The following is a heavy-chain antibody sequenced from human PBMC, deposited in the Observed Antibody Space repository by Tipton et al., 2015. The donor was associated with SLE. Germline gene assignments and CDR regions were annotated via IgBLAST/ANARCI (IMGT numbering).Heavy chain of an antibody. V-gene: IGHV3-30*04. CDR2: ISYDGTNN. Sequence: SLRLSCAASGFTFSSYAMHWFRQAPGKGLEWVAVISYDGTNNYYADSVKGRFTISRDNSKNTLYLQMNSLRAEDTAVYHCAKACSFGTTGPIGVYYMNVWGKGTTVTVSS. J-gene: IGHJ6*03. CDR3: AKACSFGTTGPIGVYYMNV. CDR1: GFTFSSYA. D-gene: IGHD2/OR15-2a*01.